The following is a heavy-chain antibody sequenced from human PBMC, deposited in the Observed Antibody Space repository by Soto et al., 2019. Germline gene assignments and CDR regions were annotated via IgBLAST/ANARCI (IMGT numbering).Heavy chain of an antibody. CDR1: GGTFSSYT. V-gene: IGHV1-69*02. CDR3: KRLPSTQDAFHI. Sequence: GASVKVSCKASGGTFSSYTISWVRQAPGQGLEWMGRIIPILGIANYAQKFQGRVTVTADKSTSTAYMELSSLRSEDTAVYYCKRLPSTQDAFHIRREGPMVTVS. CDR2: IIPILGIA. J-gene: IGHJ3*02.